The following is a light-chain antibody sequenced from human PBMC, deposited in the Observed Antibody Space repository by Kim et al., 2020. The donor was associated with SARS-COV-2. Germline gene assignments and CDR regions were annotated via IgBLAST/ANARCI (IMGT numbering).Light chain of an antibody. CDR1: SLRSYY. Sequence: SSELTQDPAVSMALGQTVRITCQGDSLRSYYASWYQQKPGQAPVLVIYGKNNRPSGIPDRFSGSSSGNTASLTITGAQAEDEADYYCNSRDSSGNWVFGGGTQLTVL. V-gene: IGLV3-19*01. CDR3: NSRDSSGNWV. CDR2: GKN. J-gene: IGLJ3*02.